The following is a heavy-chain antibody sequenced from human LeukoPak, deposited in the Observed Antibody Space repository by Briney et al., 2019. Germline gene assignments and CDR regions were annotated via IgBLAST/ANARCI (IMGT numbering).Heavy chain of an antibody. V-gene: IGHV4-38-2*02. CDR2: IYHSGST. Sequence: SETLSLTCTVSGYSISSGYYWGWIRQPPGKGLEWIGSIYHSGSTYYNPSLKSRVTISVDTSKNQFSLKLSSVTAADTAVYYCARESSGWTGNYWGQGTLVTVSS. J-gene: IGHJ4*02. CDR3: ARESSGWTGNY. D-gene: IGHD6-19*01. CDR1: GYSISSGYY.